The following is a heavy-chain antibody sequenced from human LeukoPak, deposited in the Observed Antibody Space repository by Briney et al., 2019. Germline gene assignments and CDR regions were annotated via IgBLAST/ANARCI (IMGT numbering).Heavy chain of an antibody. D-gene: IGHD1-14*01. Sequence: SETLSLTCTVSGGSINYYYWMWIRQPPGKGLEWIGYIYYSGGTHYNPSLKSRVTMLVDTSKNQFSLKLSSVTAADTAVYYCARGGADSEDAFDIWGQGTMVTVSS. CDR1: GGSINYYY. V-gene: IGHV4-59*12. J-gene: IGHJ3*02. CDR2: IYYSGGT. CDR3: ARGGADSEDAFDI.